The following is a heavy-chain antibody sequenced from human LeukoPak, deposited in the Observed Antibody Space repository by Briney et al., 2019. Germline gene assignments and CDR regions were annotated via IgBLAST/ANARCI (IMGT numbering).Heavy chain of an antibody. CDR1: GGSISSGDYY. D-gene: IGHD4-17*01. Sequence: PSETLSLTCTVSGGSISSGDYYWSWIRQHPGKGLEWIGYIYYSGSTYYNPSLKSRVTISVDTSKNQFSLKVTSVTAADTATYFCARRSPRTTENYFDNWGQGTLVTVSS. CDR2: IYYSGST. J-gene: IGHJ4*02. V-gene: IGHV4-30-4*08. CDR3: ARRSPRTTENYFDN.